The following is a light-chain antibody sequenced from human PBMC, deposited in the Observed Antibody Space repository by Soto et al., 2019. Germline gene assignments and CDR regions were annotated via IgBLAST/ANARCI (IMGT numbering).Light chain of an antibody. V-gene: IGKV3-15*01. CDR1: QSVSSN. Sequence: EQVLRQTPGTLSVSAGGRATLSCRASQSVSSNLAWYQQKPGQAPRLLIYGASTRATGIPARFSVSGSGTEFTLTLSRLHSEDFAVYNCQQSNNWPASYAQGTKVDIK. J-gene: IGKJ1*01. CDR3: QQSNNWPAS. CDR2: GAS.